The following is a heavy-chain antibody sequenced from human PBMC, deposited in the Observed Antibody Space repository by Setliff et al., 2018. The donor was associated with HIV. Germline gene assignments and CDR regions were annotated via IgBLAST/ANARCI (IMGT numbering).Heavy chain of an antibody. CDR2: IGVSSDT. V-gene: IGHV3-48*01. D-gene: IGHD6-13*01. CDR1: GFTFSSYS. J-gene: IGHJ3*02. CDR3: ARDPGYKSSWYGAFDI. Sequence: PGGSLRLSCAASGFTFSSYSMNWVRQAPGKGLEWVSYIGVSSDTYYTDSVKGRFTIFRDNAKNSLYLQMNSLRAEDTALYYCARDPGYKSSWYGAFDIWGQGTMVTVSS.